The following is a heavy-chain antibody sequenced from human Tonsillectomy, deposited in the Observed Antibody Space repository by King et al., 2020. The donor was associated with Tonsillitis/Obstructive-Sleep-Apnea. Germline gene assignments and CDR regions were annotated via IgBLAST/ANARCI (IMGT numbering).Heavy chain of an antibody. D-gene: IGHD4-11*01. CDR3: ARGGYITVGAFDI. J-gene: IGHJ3*02. V-gene: IGHV3-30*01. CDR2: ISFDGSNK. Sequence: QLVQSGGGVVQPGRSLRLSCSASGFTFRSYAMHWVRQAPGKGLAWVAVISFDGSNKYYSDSVKGRFTLSRDNSKNTLYLQMNSLRAEDTAVYYCARGGYITVGAFDIWGQGTMVTVSS. CDR1: GFTFRSYA.